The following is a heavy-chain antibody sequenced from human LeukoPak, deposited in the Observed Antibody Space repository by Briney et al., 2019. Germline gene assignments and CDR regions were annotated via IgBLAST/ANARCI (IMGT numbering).Heavy chain of an antibody. V-gene: IGHV1-2*02. CDR1: GYTFTSYD. D-gene: IGHD6-13*01. CDR2: INPNSGGT. J-gene: IGHJ4*02. CDR3: ARRSKAGTLDY. Sequence: ASVKVSCKASGYTFTSYDINWLRQAPEQGLEWMGWINPNSGGTNYAQKFQGRVTMTRDTSISTAYMELSRLRSDDTAVYYCARRSKAGTLDYWGQGTLVTVSS.